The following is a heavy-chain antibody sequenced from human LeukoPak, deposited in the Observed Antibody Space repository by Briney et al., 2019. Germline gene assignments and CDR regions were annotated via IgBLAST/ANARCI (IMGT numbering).Heavy chain of an antibody. Sequence: GGSLRLSCAASGFTFSSYGMHWVRQAPGKGLERVADISYDGSNKYYADSVKGRFTISRDNSKNTLYLQMNSLRAEDTAVYYCAKDTPQWLVLNAFDYWGQGTLVTVSS. D-gene: IGHD6-19*01. CDR2: ISYDGSNK. V-gene: IGHV3-30*18. CDR1: GFTFSSYG. CDR3: AKDTPQWLVLNAFDY. J-gene: IGHJ4*02.